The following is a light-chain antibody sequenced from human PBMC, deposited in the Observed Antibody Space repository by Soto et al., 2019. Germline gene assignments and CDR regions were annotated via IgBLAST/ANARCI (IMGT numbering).Light chain of an antibody. CDR3: CSYAGSSLWV. CDR2: DVT. J-gene: IGLJ3*02. V-gene: IGLV2-11*01. CDR1: SSDVGGSNY. Sequence: QAVVTQPRSVSGSPGQAVTISCTGTSSDVGGSNYVSWYQQHPGKAPKLVIYDVTRRPSGVPDRFSGSKSGNTASLTISGLQAEDEADYYCCSYAGSSLWVFGGGTKVTVL.